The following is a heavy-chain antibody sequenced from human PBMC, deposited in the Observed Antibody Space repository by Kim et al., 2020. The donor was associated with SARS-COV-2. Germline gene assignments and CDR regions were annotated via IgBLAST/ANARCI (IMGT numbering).Heavy chain of an antibody. Sequence: SVKSRITINPDTSKNQFSLQLNSVTPEDTAVYYCAREYSSSLSYYYGMDVWGQGTTVTVSS. D-gene: IGHD6-6*01. CDR3: AREYSSSLSYYYGMDV. J-gene: IGHJ6*02. V-gene: IGHV6-1*01.